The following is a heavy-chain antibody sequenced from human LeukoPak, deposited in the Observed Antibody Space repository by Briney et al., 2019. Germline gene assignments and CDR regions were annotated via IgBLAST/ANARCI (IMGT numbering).Heavy chain of an antibody. CDR3: ASSIFGVVLGTKLDY. V-gene: IGHV3-30*03. CDR1: GFRFNTYW. CDR2: ISYDGSNK. Sequence: GGSLRLSCAASGFRFNTYWMSWVRQAPGKGLEWVAVISYDGSNKYYADSVKGRFTISRDNSKNTLFLQMSSLRPEDTALYYCASSIFGVVLGTKLDYWGQGTLVTVSS. J-gene: IGHJ4*02. D-gene: IGHD3-3*01.